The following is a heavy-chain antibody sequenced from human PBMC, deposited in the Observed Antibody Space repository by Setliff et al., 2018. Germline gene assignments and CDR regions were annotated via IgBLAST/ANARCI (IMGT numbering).Heavy chain of an antibody. CDR3: ARGGYNSRSGYSAYYYDY. CDR1: GVSIRGFY. D-gene: IGHD3-3*01. J-gene: IGHJ4*02. Sequence: PSETLSLTCTVSGVSIRGFYWTWIRQSPKRGLEWLGYAFHTGKTDYNPSLMSRVIISIDMSRKQFSLKLSSVTAADTAMHFCARGGYNSRSGYSAYYYDYWGQGALVTVSS. CDR2: AFHTGKT. V-gene: IGHV4-59*03.